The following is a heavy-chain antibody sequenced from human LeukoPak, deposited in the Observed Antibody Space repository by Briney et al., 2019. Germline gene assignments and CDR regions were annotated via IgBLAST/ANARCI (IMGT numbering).Heavy chain of an antibody. CDR1: GYTFTSYY. Sequence: ASVKVSCKASGYTFTSYYMHWVRQAPGQGLEWMGIINPSGGSTSYAQKFQGRVTMTRDTSTSTVYMELSSLRSEDTAVYYCARVMYYYDSDVSGDAFDIWGQGTMVTVSS. D-gene: IGHD3-22*01. CDR3: ARVMYYYDSDVSGDAFDI. J-gene: IGHJ3*02. V-gene: IGHV1-46*01. CDR2: INPSGGST.